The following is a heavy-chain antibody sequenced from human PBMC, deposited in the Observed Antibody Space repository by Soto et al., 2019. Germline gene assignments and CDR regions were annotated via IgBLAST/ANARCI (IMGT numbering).Heavy chain of an antibody. D-gene: IGHD2-2*01. V-gene: IGHV3-73*02. CDR1: GFTFSGSA. Sequence: EVQLVESGGGLVQPGGSLKLSCAASGFTFSGSAMHWVRQASGKGLEWVGRIRSKANSYATAYAASVKGRFNISRDDSKNTAYLQMNSLKTEDTAVYYCASLYGSSPPWGQGTLVTVSS. CDR3: ASLYGSSPP. J-gene: IGHJ5*02. CDR2: IRSKANSYAT.